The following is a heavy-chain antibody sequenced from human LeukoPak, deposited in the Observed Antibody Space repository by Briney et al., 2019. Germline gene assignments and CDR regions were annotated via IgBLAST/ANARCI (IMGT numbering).Heavy chain of an antibody. V-gene: IGHV1-18*01. CDR3: ARFEPPGKSTSLSLVDP. D-gene: IGHD2-2*01. J-gene: IGHJ5*02. CDR2: ISAYNGNT. Sequence: ASVKVSCKASGYTFTSYGISWVRQAPGQGFEWMGWISAYNGNTNYAQKLQGRVTMTTDTSTSTAYMELRSLRSDDTAVYYCARFEPPGKSTSLSLVDPWGQGTLVTVSS. CDR1: GYTFTSYG.